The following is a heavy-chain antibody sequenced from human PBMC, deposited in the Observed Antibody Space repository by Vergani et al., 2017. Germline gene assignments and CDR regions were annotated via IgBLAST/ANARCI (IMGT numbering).Heavy chain of an antibody. CDR3: ARDRPYGDYVTPANYYYYYGMDV. Sequence: QVQLVQSGAEVKKPGSSVKVSCKASGGTFSSYVISWVRQAPGQGLELMGGIIPIFGTANYAQKFQGRVTITADESTSTAYMELSSLRSEDTAVYYCARDRPYGDYVTPANYYYYYGMDVWGQGTTVTVSS. CDR2: IIPIFGTA. D-gene: IGHD4-17*01. CDR1: GGTFSSYV. V-gene: IGHV1-69*01. J-gene: IGHJ6*02.